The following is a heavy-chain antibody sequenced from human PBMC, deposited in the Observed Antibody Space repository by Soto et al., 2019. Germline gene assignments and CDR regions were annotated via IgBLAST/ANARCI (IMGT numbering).Heavy chain of an antibody. J-gene: IGHJ6*04. CDR2: ISYDGSNK. D-gene: IGHD6-13*01. CDR3: AKGSPYSRSSFGYYAMDV. Sequence: QVQLVESGGGVVQPGRCLRLSCAASGFTFSSYGMHWVRQAPGKGLEWVAVISYDGSNKYYADSVKGRFTISRDNSKNTLYLQMNSLSAEDTAVYYCAKGSPYSRSSFGYYAMDVWGKGPTLTVSS. V-gene: IGHV3-30*18. CDR1: GFTFSSYG.